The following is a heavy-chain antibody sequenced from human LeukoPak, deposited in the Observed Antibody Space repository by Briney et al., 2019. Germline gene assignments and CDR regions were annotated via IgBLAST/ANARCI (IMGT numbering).Heavy chain of an antibody. V-gene: IGHV4-30-4*01. Sequence: PSETLSLTCTVSGGSISSGDYYWSWIRQPPGKGLEWIGYIYYSGSTYYNPSLKSRVTISVDTSKNQFSLKLSSVTAEDTAVYYCARSQTGGTFDYWGQGALVTVSS. CDR1: GGSISSGDYY. D-gene: IGHD1-26*01. CDR3: ARSQTGGTFDY. CDR2: IYYSGST. J-gene: IGHJ4*02.